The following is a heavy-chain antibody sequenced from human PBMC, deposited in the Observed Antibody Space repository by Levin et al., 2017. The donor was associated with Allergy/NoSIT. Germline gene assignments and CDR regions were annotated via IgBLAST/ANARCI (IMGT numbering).Heavy chain of an antibody. CDR1: GLTFSDYG. V-gene: IGHV3-30*03. D-gene: IGHD5-24*01. J-gene: IGHJ4*02. CDR2: ITEDGTNE. Sequence: PGESLKISCAASGLTFSDYGMHWVRQAPGKGLEWVAIITEDGTNEHYADSVRGRFTISRDNSKSTLYLRMNSLRPEDTAVYYCARSTSTIGSIDYWGLGTLVTVSS. CDR3: ARSTSTIGSIDY.